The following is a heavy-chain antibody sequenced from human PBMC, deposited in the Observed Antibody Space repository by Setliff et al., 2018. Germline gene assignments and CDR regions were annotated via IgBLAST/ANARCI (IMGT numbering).Heavy chain of an antibody. CDR1: GASITSYY. CDR3: ARTGTYRYFDY. V-gene: IGHV4-39*01. D-gene: IGHD1-1*01. Sequence: SETLSLTCSVSGASITSYYWAWIRQPPGKGLEWIGRIYYRGNTYYNASLKSRLTISVDTSKNQFSLKLRSVTAADTAVYYCARTGTYRYFDYWGQGTQVTVSS. J-gene: IGHJ4*02. CDR2: IYYRGNT.